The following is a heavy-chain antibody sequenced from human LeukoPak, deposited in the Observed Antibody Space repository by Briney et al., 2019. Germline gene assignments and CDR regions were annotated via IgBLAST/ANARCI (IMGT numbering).Heavy chain of an antibody. Sequence: PGGSLRLSCAASGFTVSSNYMSWVRQAPGKGLEWVSYISSSGSTIYYADSVKGRFTISRDNAKNSLYLQMNSLRAEDTAVYYCARVTDGSGFMDVWGKGTTVTISS. CDR1: GFTVSSNY. J-gene: IGHJ6*03. CDR3: ARVTDGSGFMDV. CDR2: ISSSGSTI. V-gene: IGHV3-11*01. D-gene: IGHD3-10*01.